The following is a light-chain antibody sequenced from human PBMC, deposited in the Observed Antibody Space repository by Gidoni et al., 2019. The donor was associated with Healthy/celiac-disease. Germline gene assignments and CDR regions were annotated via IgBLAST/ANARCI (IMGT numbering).Light chain of an antibody. CDR3: QQYNSYWT. CDR2: KAS. Sequence: DLQMTQSPSTLSASVGDRVTITCRASQSISSWLAWYQQKPGNDPKLLIYKASSLESGVPSRFSGSGSGTEFTLTISSLQPDDFATYYCQQYNSYWTFGQGTKVEIK. V-gene: IGKV1-5*03. J-gene: IGKJ1*01. CDR1: QSISSW.